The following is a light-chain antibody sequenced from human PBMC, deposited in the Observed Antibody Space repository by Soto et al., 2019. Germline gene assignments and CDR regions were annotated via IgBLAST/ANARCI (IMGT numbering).Light chain of an antibody. V-gene: IGLV1-40*01. CDR2: GNR. CDR3: QAYDYSLTASV. Sequence: QSVLTQPPSVSGAPGPRVTLSCTGNSSNLGAGYDVHWYQQLPGAAPKLVIFGNRNRPSGVPERFSGSKSGTSASLAITGLQAEDEAHYYCQAYDYSLTASVFGGGTKLTVL. CDR1: SSNLGAGYD. J-gene: IGLJ3*02.